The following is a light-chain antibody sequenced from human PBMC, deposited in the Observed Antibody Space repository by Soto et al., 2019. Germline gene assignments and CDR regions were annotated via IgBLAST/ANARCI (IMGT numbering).Light chain of an antibody. CDR2: STN. V-gene: IGLV1-44*01. CDR1: SSNLGTHT. Sequence: QSVLTQPPSASETPGQRVTISCSGSSSNLGTHTVNWYQQVPGTAPKLLIYSTNQRPSGVPDRISGSKSGTSASLAISGLQSDAEADYYCAAWDDSLNGPGFGGGPKLTVL. CDR3: AAWDDSLNGPG. J-gene: IGLJ2*01.